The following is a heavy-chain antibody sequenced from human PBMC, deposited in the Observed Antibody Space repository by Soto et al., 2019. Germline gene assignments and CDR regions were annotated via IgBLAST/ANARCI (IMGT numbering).Heavy chain of an antibody. D-gene: IGHD5-18*01. CDR3: ARDRWEMDGWIQAYDI. CDR1: GGTFSNYA. J-gene: IGHJ3*02. Sequence: QVQLVQSGAEVKKPGTSVKVSCKASGGTFSNYALNWVRQAPGQGLEWVGRIIPIFGTVNYAQKFQDRVTITADVSTTTAYLELSSLTYAYTAVYYCARDRWEMDGWIQAYDIWSQGTMVTASS. CDR2: IIPIFGTV. V-gene: IGHV1-69*18.